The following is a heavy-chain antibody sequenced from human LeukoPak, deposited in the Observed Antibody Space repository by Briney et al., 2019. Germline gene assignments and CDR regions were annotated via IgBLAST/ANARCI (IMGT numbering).Heavy chain of an antibody. D-gene: IGHD5-24*01. CDR1: GFNFNDAA. CDR2: IASSGRNT. J-gene: IGHJ3*01. V-gene: IGHV3-23*01. Sequence: GWSLRLSCAASGFNFNDAAMTWVRQAPGKGLEWVSLIASSGRNTYYTDSVRGRFTISRDNSKKTLSLQMNSLRVEDTAIYYCAKDIQLSAWGLGTMVTVSS. CDR3: AKDIQLSA.